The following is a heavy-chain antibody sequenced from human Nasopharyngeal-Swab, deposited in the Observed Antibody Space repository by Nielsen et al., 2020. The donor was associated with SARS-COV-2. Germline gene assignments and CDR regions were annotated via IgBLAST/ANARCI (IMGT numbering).Heavy chain of an antibody. D-gene: IGHD3-10*01. Sequence: WVRQAPGQGLEWMGWISAYNGSTNYAQKLQGRVTMTTDTSTSTAYMELRSLRSDDTAVYYCARGSLWFGDLVGYYGMDVWGQGTTVTVSS. J-gene: IGHJ6*02. CDR2: ISAYNGST. V-gene: IGHV1-18*01. CDR3: ARGSLWFGDLVGYYGMDV.